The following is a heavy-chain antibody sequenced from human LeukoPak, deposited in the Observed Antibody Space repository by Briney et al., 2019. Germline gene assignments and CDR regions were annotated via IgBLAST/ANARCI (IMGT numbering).Heavy chain of an antibody. CDR3: VRDVDYYASGSYLGYFDY. D-gene: IGHD3-10*01. V-gene: IGHV3-64D*06. J-gene: IGHJ4*02. CDR1: GFAFTGHA. CDR2: IGGDGFSA. Sequence: GGSLRLSCSASGFAFTGHAMHWVRQAPGKGLEYVAGIGGDGFSAFYADSMSDRVTISRDNSKSTVHLQMTSLRGEDTAVYYCVRDVDYYASGSYLGYFDYWGQGTLVSVSS.